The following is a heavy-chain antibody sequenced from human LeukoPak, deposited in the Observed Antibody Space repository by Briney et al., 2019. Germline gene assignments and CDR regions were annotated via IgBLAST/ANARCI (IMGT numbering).Heavy chain of an antibody. J-gene: IGHJ4*02. V-gene: IGHV1-69*04. CDR2: IIPILGIA. Sequence: SVKVSCKASGGTFSNSAISWVRQAPGQGLEWMGRIIPILGIAHYAQKFQGRVTITADKSTSTADMELSSLRSEDTAVYYCVGMRRGYCTGGSCLIFDYWSQGTLVSVSS. CDR3: VGMRRGYCTGGSCLIFDY. D-gene: IGHD2-15*01. CDR1: GGTFSNSA.